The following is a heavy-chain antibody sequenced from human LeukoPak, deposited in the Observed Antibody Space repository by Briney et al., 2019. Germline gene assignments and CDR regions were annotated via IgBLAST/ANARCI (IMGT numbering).Heavy chain of an antibody. V-gene: IGHV4-34*01. CDR2: INHSGST. CDR3: ASTRGLVDIVATLDRHNNWFDP. D-gene: IGHD5-12*01. Sequence: PSETLSLTCAVYGGSFSGYYWSWIRQPPGKGLEWIGEINHSGSTNYNPSLKSRVTISVDTSKNQFSLKLSSVTAADTAVYYCASTRGLVDIVATLDRHNNWFDPWGQGTLVTVSS. CDR1: GGSFSGYY. J-gene: IGHJ5*02.